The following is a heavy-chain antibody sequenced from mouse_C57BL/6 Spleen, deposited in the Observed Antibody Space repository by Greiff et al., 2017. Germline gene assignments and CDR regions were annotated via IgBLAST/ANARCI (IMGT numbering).Heavy chain of an antibody. Sequence: QVQLQQPGAELVKPGASVQLSCKASGYTFTSYWMHWVKQRPGQGLEWIGMIHPNSGSTNYNEKFKSKATLTVDKSSSTAYMQLSSLTSEDSAVYYCARMIYYYGSSYDDWGQGTTLTVSS. V-gene: IGHV1-64*01. CDR2: IHPNSGST. J-gene: IGHJ2*01. CDR1: GYTFTSYW. CDR3: ARMIYYYGSSYDD. D-gene: IGHD1-1*01.